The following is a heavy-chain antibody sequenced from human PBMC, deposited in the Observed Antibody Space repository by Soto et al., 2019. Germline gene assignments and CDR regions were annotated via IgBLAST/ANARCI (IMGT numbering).Heavy chain of an antibody. D-gene: IGHD6-13*01. Sequence: PGGSLRLSCAASGFIFSDHNMHWVRQAPGKGLEWVAVISYDGTNKYYADSVKGRFTISRDNSGNTLSLQMNSLGAGDTAVYYCAEDRSNSWSFDYWGQGTLVTVSS. CDR2: ISYDGTNK. J-gene: IGHJ4*02. V-gene: IGHV3-30*18. CDR3: AEDRSNSWSFDY. CDR1: GFIFSDHN.